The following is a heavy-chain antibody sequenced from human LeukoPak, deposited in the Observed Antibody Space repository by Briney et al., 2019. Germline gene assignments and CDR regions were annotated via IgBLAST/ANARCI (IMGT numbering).Heavy chain of an antibody. D-gene: IGHD3-10*02. CDR1: GFTFSSYW. Sequence: PGGSLRLSCAASGFTFSSYWMSWVRQAPGKGLEWVATISNDGSNRNYADSVKGRFTISRDNSKNTLYLQMSSLRAEDTAVYYCAELGISMIGGVWGKGTTVTISS. CDR3: AELGISMIGGV. CDR2: ISNDGSNR. V-gene: IGHV3-30*18. J-gene: IGHJ6*04.